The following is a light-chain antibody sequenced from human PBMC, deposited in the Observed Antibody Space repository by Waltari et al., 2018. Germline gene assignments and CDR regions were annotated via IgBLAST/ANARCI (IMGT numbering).Light chain of an antibody. CDR2: RDK. CDR1: HSHIGKNT. V-gene: IGLV1-44*01. Sequence: QTILTQPHSASGTPGQRVTVSCSGDHSHIGKNTFNWYQQLPGTAPKLPIYRDKQRPSGVPDRFSGSRSGTSASLAISGLRPDDEASYYCATWDDRQSGVVFGGGTTLTVL. J-gene: IGLJ2*01. CDR3: ATWDDRQSGVV.